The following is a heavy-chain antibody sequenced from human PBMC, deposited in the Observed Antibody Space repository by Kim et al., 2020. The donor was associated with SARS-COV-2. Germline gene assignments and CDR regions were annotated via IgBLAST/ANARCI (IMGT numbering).Heavy chain of an antibody. J-gene: IGHJ4*02. Sequence: IGKANSVKGRFAIARDKAKTSLYLQMNSLRAEDTALYYGANLVGELSPFDYWGQGTLVTVPS. D-gene: IGHD3-10*01. V-gene: IGHV3-9*01. CDR3: ANLVGELSPFDY. CDR2: I.